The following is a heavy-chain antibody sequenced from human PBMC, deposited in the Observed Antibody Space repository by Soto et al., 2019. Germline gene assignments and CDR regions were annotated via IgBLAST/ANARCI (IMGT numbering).Heavy chain of an antibody. V-gene: IGHV4-30-2*01. CDR2: IYHSGSP. CDR1: GGSMSSGGYS. Sequence: ASETLSLTCTVSGGSMSSGGYSWNWIRQPPGKGLEWIGYIYHSGSPYYNPSLKSRVTISVDTSKNQFSLKLTSVTAADTSVYYCARTSTVTTKAFDYWGQGTLVTVSS. D-gene: IGHD4-17*01. CDR3: ARTSTVTTKAFDY. J-gene: IGHJ4*02.